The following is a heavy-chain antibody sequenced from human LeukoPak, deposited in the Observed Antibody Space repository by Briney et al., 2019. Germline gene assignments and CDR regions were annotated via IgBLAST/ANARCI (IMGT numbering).Heavy chain of an antibody. Sequence: GESLKISCKGYGYSFSRNWIGWVRQMPGKGLEWMGIVYPGDSNTRYSLSFQGQVTISADKSINTAYLQWSSLKASDTAMYYCARQSSRGTMIRGPIGLWGQGTLVTVSS. D-gene: IGHD3-10*01. CDR2: VYPGDSNT. CDR3: ARQSSRGTMIRGPIGL. CDR1: GYSFSRNW. J-gene: IGHJ4*02. V-gene: IGHV5-51*01.